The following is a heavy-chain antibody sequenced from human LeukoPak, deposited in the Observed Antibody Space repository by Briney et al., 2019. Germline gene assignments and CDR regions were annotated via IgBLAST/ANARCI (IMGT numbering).Heavy chain of an antibody. J-gene: IGHJ4*02. CDR1: GFTFSSYG. V-gene: IGHV3-30*18. CDR3: AKDYYYDSSSYYSLLTPKQGVLDY. Sequence: GRSLRLSCAASGFTFSSYGMHWVRQAPGKGLEWVAVISYDGSNKYYADSVKGRFTISRDNSKNTLYLQMNSLRAEDTAVYYCAKDYYYDSSSYYSLLTPKQGVLDYWGQGTLVTVSS. D-gene: IGHD3-22*01. CDR2: ISYDGSNK.